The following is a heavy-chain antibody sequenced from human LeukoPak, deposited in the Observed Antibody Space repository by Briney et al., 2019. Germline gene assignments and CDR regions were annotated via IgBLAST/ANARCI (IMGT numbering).Heavy chain of an antibody. CDR1: GFTFSSYA. CDR2: IRSKANSYAT. J-gene: IGHJ3*02. V-gene: IGHV3-73*01. D-gene: IGHD6-13*01. CDR3: TRPTHSSSWYDAFDI. Sequence: GGSLRLSCAASGFTFSSYAMHWVRQASGKGLEWVGRIRSKANSYATAYAASVKGRFTISRDDSKNTAYLQMNSLKTEDTAVYYCTRPTHSSSWYDAFDIWGQGTMVTVSS.